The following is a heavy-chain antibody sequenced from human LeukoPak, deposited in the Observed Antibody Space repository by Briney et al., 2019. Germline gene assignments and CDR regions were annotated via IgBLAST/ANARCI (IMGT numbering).Heavy chain of an antibody. V-gene: IGHV1-24*01. J-gene: IGHJ4*02. CDR2: SDPEDGET. Sequence: ASVKVSCKVSGYTLTELSMHWVRQAPGKGLEWMGGSDPEDGETIYAQKFQGRVTMTEDTSTDTAYMELSSLRSEDTTVYYCATFGDYRFIYYFDYWGQGTLVTVSS. D-gene: IGHD4-17*01. CDR3: ATFGDYRFIYYFDY. CDR1: GYTLTELS.